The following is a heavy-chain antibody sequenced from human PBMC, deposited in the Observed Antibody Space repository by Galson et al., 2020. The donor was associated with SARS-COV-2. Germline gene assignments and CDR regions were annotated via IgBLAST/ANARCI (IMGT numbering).Heavy chain of an antibody. CDR1: GFTFSSYE. V-gene: IGHV3-48*03. J-gene: IGHJ4*02. CDR2: ISSSGSTI. D-gene: IGHD2-2*01. CDR3: ARRYCSSSSCTIDY. Sequence: TGGSLRLSCAASGFTFSSYEMNWVRQAPGKGLEWVSYISSSGSTIYYADSVKDRFTFSRDNAKNSLYLQMNSLRAEDTAVYYCARRYCSSSSCTIDYWGQGTLVTVSS.